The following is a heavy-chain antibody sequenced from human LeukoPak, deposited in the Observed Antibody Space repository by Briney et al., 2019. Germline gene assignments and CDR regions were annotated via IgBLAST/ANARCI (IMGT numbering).Heavy chain of an antibody. CDR3: ARSRQYPSFGP. D-gene: IGHD2/OR15-2a*01. J-gene: IGHJ5*02. V-gene: IGHV4-34*01. CDR1: GGSFSGYY. CDR2: INHSGST. Sequence: SETLSLTCAVYGGSFSGYYWSWIRQPPGKGLEWIGEINHSGSTNYNPSLKSRVTISVDTSKNQFSLKLSSVTAADTAVYYCARSRQYPSFGPWGQGTLVTVSS.